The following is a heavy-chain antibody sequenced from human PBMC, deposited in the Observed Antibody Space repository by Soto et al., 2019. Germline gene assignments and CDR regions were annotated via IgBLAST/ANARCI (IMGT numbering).Heavy chain of an antibody. V-gene: IGHV1-3*05. CDR1: GYTFTAYA. CDR2: INPGNGNT. CDR3: ARSAISPYGGLIGPFDY. J-gene: IGHJ4*02. Sequence: QVQLVQSGGEERKPGASVRLSCEASGYTFTAYALHWLRQAPGQSLEWMAWINPGNGNTKYSLKFLGRVSITKDTSATTAYLGLGSIKSEDTAVYYCARSAISPYGGLIGPFDYWGQGDLVTVSS. D-gene: IGHD3-16*02.